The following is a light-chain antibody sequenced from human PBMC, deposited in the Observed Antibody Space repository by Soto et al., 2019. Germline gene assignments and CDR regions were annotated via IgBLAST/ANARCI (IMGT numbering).Light chain of an antibody. CDR1: QTLRDSY. CDR2: GAS. Sequence: ELVLTQSQDTVSLSPGETATLSCRASQTLRDSYVAWYQQKPGQVPRLLVYGASSRATGIPDRFSGSGSGTDFSLTIRRLEPEDFAVYSCQHYGSSLPITFCQGTRLEIK. CDR3: QHYGSSLPIT. J-gene: IGKJ5*01. V-gene: IGKV3-20*01.